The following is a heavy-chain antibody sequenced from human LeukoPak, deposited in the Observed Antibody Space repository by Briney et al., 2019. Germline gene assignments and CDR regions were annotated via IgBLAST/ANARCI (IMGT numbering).Heavy chain of an antibody. J-gene: IGHJ4*02. Sequence: GASVKVSCKASGYTFTSYYMHWVRQAPGQGLEWMGIINPSGGSTSYAQKFQGRVTMARDTSTSTVYMELSSLRSEDTAVYYCAILTTDENEDFDYWGQGTLVTVSS. CDR1: GYTFTSYY. CDR2: INPSGGST. V-gene: IGHV1-46*01. CDR3: AILTTDENEDFDY. D-gene: IGHD4-17*01.